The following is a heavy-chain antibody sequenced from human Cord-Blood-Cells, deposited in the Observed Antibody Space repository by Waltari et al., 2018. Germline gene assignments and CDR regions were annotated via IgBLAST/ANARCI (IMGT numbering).Heavy chain of an antibody. Sequence: GYTFTSYGISWVRQAPGQGLEWMGWISAYNGNTNYAQKLQGRVTMTTDTSTSTAYMELRSLRSDDTAVYYCAREAARYYYYYFYVDVWGKGTTVTVSS. V-gene: IGHV1-18*04. CDR2: ISAYNGNT. J-gene: IGHJ6*03. D-gene: IGHD6-6*01. CDR3: AREAARYYYYYFYVDV. CDR1: GYTFTSYG.